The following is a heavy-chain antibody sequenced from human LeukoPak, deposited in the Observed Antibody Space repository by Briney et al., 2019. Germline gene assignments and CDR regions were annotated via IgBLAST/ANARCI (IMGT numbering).Heavy chain of an antibody. CDR2: IGTAGDT. J-gene: IGHJ3*02. D-gene: IGHD3-9*01. Sequence: GGSLGLSCAASGFTFSNYDMHWVRQATGKGLEWVSAIGTAGDTYYPGSVKGRFTISRENAKNSLYLQMNSLRAGDTAVYYCARGADWFDAFDIWGQGTMVTVSS. V-gene: IGHV3-13*01. CDR1: GFTFSNYD. CDR3: ARGADWFDAFDI.